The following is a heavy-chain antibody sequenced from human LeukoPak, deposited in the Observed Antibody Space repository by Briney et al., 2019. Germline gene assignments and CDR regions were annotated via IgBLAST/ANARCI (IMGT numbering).Heavy chain of an antibody. D-gene: IGHD3-10*01. CDR1: GFTFSNYA. CDR2: ISSDGDNK. V-gene: IGHV3-30-3*01. CDR3: ARAGAWFGVFDY. J-gene: IGHJ4*02. Sequence: GRSLRLSCAASGFTFSNYAMHWVRQAPGKGLEWVTVISSDGDNKLYADSVKGRFTISRDKSKNTLYLQMNSLRAEDTAVNYCARAGAWFGVFDYWGQGTLVTVSS.